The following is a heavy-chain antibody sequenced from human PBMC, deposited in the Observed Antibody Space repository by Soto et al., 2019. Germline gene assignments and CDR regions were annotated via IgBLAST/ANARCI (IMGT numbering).Heavy chain of an antibody. D-gene: IGHD2-15*01. CDR2: IIPIFGTA. Sequence: SVKVSCKASGVTFSSYAISWVRQAPGQGLEWMGGIIPIFGTANYAQKFQGRVTITADESTTTAYMELGSLRSEDTAMYYCAREEVAAPSWGQGTLVTVSS. V-gene: IGHV1-69*13. CDR1: GVTFSSYA. J-gene: IGHJ5*02. CDR3: AREEVAAPS.